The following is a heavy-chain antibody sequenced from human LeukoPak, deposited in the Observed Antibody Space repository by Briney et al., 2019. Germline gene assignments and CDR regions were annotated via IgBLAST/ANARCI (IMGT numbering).Heavy chain of an antibody. D-gene: IGHD3-22*01. V-gene: IGHV4-34*01. CDR1: GGSFSGYY. CDR3: AKGAGDSSGCYYAYYYYGMDV. J-gene: IGHJ6*02. Sequence: SETLSLTCAASGGSFSGYYWSWIRQPPGKGLEWIGEINHSGSTNYNPSLKSRVTISVDTSKNQFSLKLSSVTAADTAVYYCAKGAGDSSGCYYAYYYYGMDVWGQGTTVTVSS. CDR2: INHSGST.